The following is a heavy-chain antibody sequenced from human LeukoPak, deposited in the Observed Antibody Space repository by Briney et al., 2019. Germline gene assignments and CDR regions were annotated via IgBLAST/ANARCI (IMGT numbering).Heavy chain of an antibody. J-gene: IGHJ4*02. D-gene: IGHD2-2*01. CDR1: GGSISSYY. V-gene: IGHV4-59*01. Sequence: PSETLSLTCTVSGGSISSYYWSWIRQPPGKGLGWIGYIYYSGSTNYNPSLKSRVTISVDTSKNQFSLKLSSVTAADTAVYYCARAYCSSTSCYEFDYWGQGILVTVCS. CDR2: IYYSGST. CDR3: ARAYCSSTSCYEFDY.